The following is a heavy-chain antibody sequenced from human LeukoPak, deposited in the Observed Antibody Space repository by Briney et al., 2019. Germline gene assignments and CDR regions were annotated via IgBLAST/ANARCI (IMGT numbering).Heavy chain of an antibody. CDR2: IYHSGST. D-gene: IGHD6-19*01. CDR1: GYSISSGYY. Sequence: SETLSLTCTVSGYSISSGYYWGWIRQPPGKGLEWIGSIYHSGSTYYNPSLKSRVTISVDTSKNQFSLKLSSVTAADTAVYYCARQGLSSGGQNYWGQGTLVTVSS. V-gene: IGHV4-38-2*02. CDR3: ARQGLSSGGQNY. J-gene: IGHJ4*02.